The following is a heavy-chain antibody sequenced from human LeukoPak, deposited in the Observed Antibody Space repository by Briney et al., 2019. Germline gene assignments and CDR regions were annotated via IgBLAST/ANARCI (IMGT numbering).Heavy chain of an antibody. CDR2: IYYSGST. CDR3: ARERLRGNFDY. J-gene: IGHJ4*02. CDR1: GESISGFY. V-gene: IGHV4-59*01. Sequence: SETLSLTCIVSGESISGFYWNWIRQPPGKGLEWLGYIYYSGSTNYNPSLKSRVTILIDTSKNQFSLKLSSVTAADTAVYYCARERLRGNFDYWGQGTLVTVSS. D-gene: IGHD4-17*01.